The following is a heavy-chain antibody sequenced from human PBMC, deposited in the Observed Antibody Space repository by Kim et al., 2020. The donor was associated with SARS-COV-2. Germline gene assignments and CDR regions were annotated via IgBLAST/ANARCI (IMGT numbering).Heavy chain of an antibody. J-gene: IGHJ6*02. Sequence: SETLSLTCTVSGGSISSSSYYWGWIRQPPGKGLEWIGSIYYSGSTYYNPSLKSRVTISVDTSKNQFSLKLSSVTAADTAVYYCARQPFYDFWSGYPYYYYYGMDVWGQGTTVTVSS. V-gene: IGHV4-39*01. CDR3: ARQPFYDFWSGYPYYYYYGMDV. D-gene: IGHD3-3*01. CDR2: IYYSGST. CDR1: GGSISSSSYY.